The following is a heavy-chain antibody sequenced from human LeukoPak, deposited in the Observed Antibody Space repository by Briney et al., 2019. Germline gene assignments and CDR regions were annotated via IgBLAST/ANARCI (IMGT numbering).Heavy chain of an antibody. CDR3: AREGGYTHWYFDL. CDR2: INSDGSST. J-gene: IGHJ2*01. Sequence: GGSLRLSCAASGFTFTDYWMSWVRQAPGKGLVWVSRINSDGSSTSYADSVKGRFTISRDNAKNTLYLQMNSLRAEDTAVYYCAREGGYTHWYFDLWGRGTLVTVSS. CDR1: GFTFTDYW. D-gene: IGHD5-24*01. V-gene: IGHV3-74*01.